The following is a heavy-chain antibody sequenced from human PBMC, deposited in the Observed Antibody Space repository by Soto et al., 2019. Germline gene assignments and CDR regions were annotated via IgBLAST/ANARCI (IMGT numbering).Heavy chain of an antibody. CDR1: GFTFDDYA. D-gene: IGHD2-15*01. V-gene: IGHV3-9*01. CDR3: AKEGGSGGSSRYYYYYYYMDV. Sequence: EVQLVESGGGLVQPGRSLRLSCAASGFTFDDYAMHWVRQAPGKGLEWVSGISWNSGSIGYADSVKGRFTISRDNAKNSLYQQMNSLRAEDTALYYCAKEGGSGGSSRYYYYYYYMDVWGKGTTVTVSS. J-gene: IGHJ6*03. CDR2: ISWNSGSI.